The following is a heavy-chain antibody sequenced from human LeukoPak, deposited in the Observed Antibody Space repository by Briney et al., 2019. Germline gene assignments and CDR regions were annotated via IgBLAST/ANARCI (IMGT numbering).Heavy chain of an antibody. CDR3: AKDPWGYFDWLLPSGY. J-gene: IGHJ4*02. CDR2: IRYDGSNK. Sequence: PGGSLRLSCAASGFTFSSYGMHWVRQAPGKGLKWVAFIRYDGSNKYYADSVKGRFTISRDNSKNTLYLQMNSLRAEDTAVYYCAKDPWGYFDWLLPSGYWGQGTLVTVSS. CDR1: GFTFSSYG. D-gene: IGHD3-9*01. V-gene: IGHV3-30*02.